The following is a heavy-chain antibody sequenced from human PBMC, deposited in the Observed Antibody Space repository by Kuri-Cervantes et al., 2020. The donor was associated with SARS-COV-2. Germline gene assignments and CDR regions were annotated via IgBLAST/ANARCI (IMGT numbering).Heavy chain of an antibody. J-gene: IGHJ4*02. V-gene: IGHV3-74*01. CDR2: LTNDGSDP. CDR3: ASDSMTTWDFDY. CDR1: GFTFSSYW. Sequence: GESLMISCVSYGFTFSSYWMHWVRQAPGKGLVWVSRLTNDGSDPIFTDSVKGRFNISRDNAKNMLYLNMICLRADDTAVYYCASDSMTTWDFDYWGQGTLVTVSS. D-gene: IGHD3-16*01.